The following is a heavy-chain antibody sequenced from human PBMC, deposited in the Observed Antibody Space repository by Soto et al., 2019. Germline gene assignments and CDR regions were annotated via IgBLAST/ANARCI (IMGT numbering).Heavy chain of an antibody. CDR2: IKSDGSEK. CDR3: TRVHMVAVPAASPWFDP. Sequence: EVQLVQSGGGLVQPGGSLTLSCAASGFTFSSHWMSWFRRAPGKGLKWVANIKSDGSEKYYADSVKGRFTVSRDNAQNSVFLQMNSLRAEDTAVYYCTRVHMVAVPAASPWFDPWGQGTRVTVSS. V-gene: IGHV3-7*04. D-gene: IGHD2-2*01. J-gene: IGHJ5*02. CDR1: GFTFSSHW.